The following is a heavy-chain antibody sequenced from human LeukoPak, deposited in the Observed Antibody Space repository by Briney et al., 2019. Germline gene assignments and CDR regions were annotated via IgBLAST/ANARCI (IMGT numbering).Heavy chain of an antibody. Sequence: PGGSLRLSCAASGFTFSSYSMNWVRQAPGKGLEWVSSISSSSSYIYYADSVKGRFTISRDNAKNSLYLQMNSLRAEDTAVYYCARDRKYNWNPGDAFDIWGQGTMVTVSS. CDR1: GFTFSSYS. D-gene: IGHD1-20*01. CDR2: ISSSSSYI. CDR3: ARDRKYNWNPGDAFDI. J-gene: IGHJ3*02. V-gene: IGHV3-21*01.